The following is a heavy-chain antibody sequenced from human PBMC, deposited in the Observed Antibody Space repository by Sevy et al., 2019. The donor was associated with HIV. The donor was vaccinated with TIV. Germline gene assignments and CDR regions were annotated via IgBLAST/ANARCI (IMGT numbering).Heavy chain of an antibody. V-gene: IGHV3-15*01. CDR2: IKSKIDGGTT. J-gene: IGHJ6*02. Sequence: GGSLRLSCAASGLTFSNAWMSWVRQAPGKGLEWVGRIKSKIDGGTTDYATPVKGRFTISRDDSDNTLYLQMNSLKTEDTAVYYSTTDSDYGDYASGMDVWGQGTTVTVSS. CDR1: GLTFSNAW. CDR3: TTDSDYGDYASGMDV. D-gene: IGHD4-17*01.